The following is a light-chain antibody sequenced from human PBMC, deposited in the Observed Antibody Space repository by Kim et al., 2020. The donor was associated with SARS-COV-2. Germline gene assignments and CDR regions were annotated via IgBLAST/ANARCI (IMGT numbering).Light chain of an antibody. CDR1: IAINVGTYR. J-gene: IGLJ3*02. CDR3: MISHNGAWV. V-gene: IGLV5-45*01. CDR2: YKSDSDK. Sequence: LTCPFRIAINVGTYRIYWYRQMPGSPPQYLLRYKSDSDKQQGSGVPSRFSGSKDASANAGILLISGLQSEDEADYYCMISHNGAWVFGGGTQLTVL.